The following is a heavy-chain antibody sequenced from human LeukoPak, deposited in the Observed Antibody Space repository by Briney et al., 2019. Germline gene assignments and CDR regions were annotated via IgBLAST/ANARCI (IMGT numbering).Heavy chain of an antibody. CDR3: ARGPRSSWYYYYGMDV. Sequence: SQTLSLTCAVSGGSISSGGYSWSWIRQPPGKGLEWIGYIYHSGSTYYNPSLKSRVTISVDRSKNQFSLKLSSVTAADTAVYYCARGPRSSWYYYYGMDVWGQGTTVTVSS. V-gene: IGHV4-30-2*01. D-gene: IGHD6-13*01. CDR1: GGSISSGGYS. J-gene: IGHJ6*02. CDR2: IYHSGST.